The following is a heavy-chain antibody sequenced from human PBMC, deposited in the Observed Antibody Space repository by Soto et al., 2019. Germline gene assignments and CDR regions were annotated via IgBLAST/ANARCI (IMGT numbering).Heavy chain of an antibody. CDR1: GGSFSNYH. V-gene: IGHV4-34*01. D-gene: IGHD6-19*01. CDR3: ARGQWLDNS. Sequence: QVQLQQWGAGLLKPSETLSLTCAVYGGSFSNYHWSWIRQPPGKGLEWIGEINPRGRTNYIPSLKSRVTISVDTSKNQVSLKLNSVTAAGTAIYYCARGQWLDNSWGQGTLVTVSS. CDR2: INPRGRT. J-gene: IGHJ4*02.